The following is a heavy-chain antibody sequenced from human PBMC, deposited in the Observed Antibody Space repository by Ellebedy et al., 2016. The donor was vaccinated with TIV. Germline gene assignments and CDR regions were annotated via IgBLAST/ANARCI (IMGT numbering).Heavy chain of an antibody. V-gene: IGHV3-53*01. D-gene: IGHD3-22*01. CDR3: AKDGHYDSSGYYLILVVKYFDY. J-gene: IGHJ4*02. Sequence: GGSLRLSXAASGFTVSSNYMSWVRQAPGKGLEWVSVIYSGGSTYYADSVKGRFTISRDNSKNTLYLQMNSLRAEDTAVYYCAKDGHYDSSGYYLILVVKYFDYWGQGTLVTVSS. CDR1: GFTVSSNY. CDR2: IYSGGST.